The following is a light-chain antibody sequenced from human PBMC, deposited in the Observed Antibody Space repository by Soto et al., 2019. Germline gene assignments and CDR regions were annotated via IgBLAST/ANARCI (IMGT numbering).Light chain of an antibody. CDR2: KAS. CDR3: QHYNSYSEA. J-gene: IGKJ1*01. CDR1: QTISSW. Sequence: DIQMTQSPSSLSASFGDSVTITCGASQTISSWLAWYQQKPGKAPKLLIYKASTLKSGVPSRFRGSGSGTEFTLTISSLQPDDFETYYCQHYNSYSEAFGQGTKVDIK. V-gene: IGKV1-5*03.